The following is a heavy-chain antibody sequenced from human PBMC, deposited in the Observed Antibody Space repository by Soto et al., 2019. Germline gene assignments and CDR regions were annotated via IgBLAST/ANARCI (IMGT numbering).Heavy chain of an antibody. CDR2: IYYSGTT. Sequence: PSETLSLTCTVSGGSISSYYWSWIRQPPGKGLEWIGYIYYSGTTNYNPSLKSRVTISVDTSKNQFSLKLTSVTAADTAVYFCTRGGIYYYDSSGYYDYWGQGALVTVS. CDR1: GGSISSYY. D-gene: IGHD3-22*01. J-gene: IGHJ4*02. V-gene: IGHV4-59*01. CDR3: TRGGIYYYDSSGYYDY.